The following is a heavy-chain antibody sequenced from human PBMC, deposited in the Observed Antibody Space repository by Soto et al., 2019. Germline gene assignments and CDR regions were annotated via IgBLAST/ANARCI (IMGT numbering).Heavy chain of an antibody. J-gene: IGHJ6*01. CDR3: ASDPREYDWNPPYYSGMDV. CDR1: GFTFTTYT. D-gene: IGHD3-16*01. CDR2: ISGSASYI. V-gene: IGHV3-21*01. Sequence: PGGSLRLSCAASGFTFTTYTMNWVRQAPGKGLEWVSSISGSASYIDYADSVKGRFTISRDNAKNSLYLQMNSLRAEDTAVYYCASDPREYDWNPPYYSGMDVWGQGPTVTVSS.